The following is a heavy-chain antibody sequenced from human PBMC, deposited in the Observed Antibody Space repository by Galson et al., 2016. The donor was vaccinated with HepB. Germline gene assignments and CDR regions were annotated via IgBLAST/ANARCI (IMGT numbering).Heavy chain of an antibody. CDR3: AKDKVSFYYYGMDV. CDR1: GFIFGEYA. J-gene: IGHJ6*02. CDR2: NTWNSGAI. V-gene: IGHV3-9*01. Sequence: SLRLSCAASGFIFGEYAMHWVRQAPGKGLEWVSGNTWNSGAIAYADSVKGRFTISRDNAKNTLYLQMNSLRGDDTALYYCAKDKVSFYYYGMDVWGQGTTVTVSS. D-gene: IGHD2-8*01.